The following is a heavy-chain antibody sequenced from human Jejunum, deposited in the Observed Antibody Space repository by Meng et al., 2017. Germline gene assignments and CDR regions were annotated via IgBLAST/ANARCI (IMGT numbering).Heavy chain of an antibody. CDR3: VRDHRSPVFEPAAVPDDFDV. CDR1: GFSFSNYE. V-gene: IGHV3-48*03. D-gene: IGHD2-2*01. CDR2: ISSSGGMI. J-gene: IGHJ6*02. Sequence: GGSLRLSCAASGFSFSNYEMNWVRQARGKGLEWISYISSSGGMIYYTDSVEGRFTISRDNGKNSLYLQMNSLRVEDTAVYYCVRDHRSPVFEPAAVPDDFDVWGQGTMVTVSS.